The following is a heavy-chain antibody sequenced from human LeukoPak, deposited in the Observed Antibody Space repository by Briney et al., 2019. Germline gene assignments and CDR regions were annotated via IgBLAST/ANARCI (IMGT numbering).Heavy chain of an antibody. D-gene: IGHD5-24*01. V-gene: IGHV3-30*04. CDR1: GFTFSSYA. CDR2: ISYDGSNK. CDR3: AKADEYYYYYYYIDV. Sequence: GGSLRLSCAASGFTFSSYAMHWVRQAPGKGLEGVAVISYDGSNKYYADSVKGRFTISRDNSQNTLYLQMNSLRSEDTAVFYCAKADEYYYYYYYIDVWGKGTTVTVSS. J-gene: IGHJ6*03.